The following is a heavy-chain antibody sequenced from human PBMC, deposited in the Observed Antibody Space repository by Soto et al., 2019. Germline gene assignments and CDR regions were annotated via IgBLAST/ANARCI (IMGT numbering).Heavy chain of an antibody. V-gene: IGHV1-46*03. J-gene: IGHJ6*03. Sequence: QVQLVQSGAEVKKPGASVTVSCTASGYTFTSYYIHWGRQAPGQGLEWMGIINPSGGSTSYAQKFQGRVTMTRDTSTSTVYMEVSGLRSEDTAVYYCARDQEPSTLYYDYYYMDVWGKGTTVTVSS. CDR2: INPSGGST. CDR1: GYTFTSYY. CDR3: ARDQEPSTLYYDYYYMDV.